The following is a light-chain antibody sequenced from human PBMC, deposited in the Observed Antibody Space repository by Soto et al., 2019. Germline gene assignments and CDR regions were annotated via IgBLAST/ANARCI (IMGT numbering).Light chain of an antibody. V-gene: IGKV3-20*01. CDR3: QQYGSSPRT. CDR2: GAS. J-gene: IGKJ2*01. Sequence: EIVLTQSPGTLSSTTGQRATLFCRASQTVSSTHLAWYQQKPGQAPRLLIYGASNRATGIPDRFSGGGSGTDFTLTISRLEPEDFAVYYCQQYGSSPRTFGQGTKLEIK. CDR1: QTVSSTH.